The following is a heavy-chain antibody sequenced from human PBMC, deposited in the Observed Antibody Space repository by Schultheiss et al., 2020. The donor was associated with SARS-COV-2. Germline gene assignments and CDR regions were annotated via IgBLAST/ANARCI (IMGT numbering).Heavy chain of an antibody. CDR1: GYSFTSYW. CDR3: AREGFTYSSGWYVSSSYFDY. Sequence: GGSLRLSCKGSGYSFTSYWISWVRQMPGKGLEWMGRIDPSDSYTNYSPSFQGHVTISADKSISTAYLQWSSLKASDTAMYYCAREGFTYSSGWYVSSSYFDYWGQGTLVTVSS. CDR2: IDPSDSYT. D-gene: IGHD6-19*01. V-gene: IGHV5-10-1*01. J-gene: IGHJ4*02.